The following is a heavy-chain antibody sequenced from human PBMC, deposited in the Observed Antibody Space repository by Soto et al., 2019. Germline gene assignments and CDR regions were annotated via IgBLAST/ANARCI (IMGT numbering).Heavy chain of an antibody. Sequence: SETLSLTCSVSGGSISSSSYYWGWIRQPPGKGLEWIGSIYYSGSIYYNPSLKSRVTISVDTSKNQFSLKLSSVTAADTAVYYCARTYYYDSRGYYYGGWYFDLWGRGTLVTVSS. CDR1: GGSISSSSYY. CDR2: IYYSGSI. J-gene: IGHJ2*01. D-gene: IGHD3-22*01. CDR3: ARTYYYDSRGYYYGGWYFDL. V-gene: IGHV4-39*01.